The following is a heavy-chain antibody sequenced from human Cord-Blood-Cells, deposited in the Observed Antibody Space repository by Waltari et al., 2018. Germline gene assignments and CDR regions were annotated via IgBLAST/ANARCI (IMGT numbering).Heavy chain of an antibody. V-gene: IGHV2-26*01. J-gene: IGHJ3*02. CDR3: ARTHVLRYFDWLRRDDAFDI. Sequence: QVTLKESGPVLVKPTETLTLTCTVSGFSLSNARMGVSWIRQPPGKALEWLAHIFSNDEKSYSTSRKSRLTISKDTSKSQVVLTMTNMDPVDTATYYCARTHVLRYFDWLRRDDAFDIWGQGTMVTVSS. CDR1: GFSLSNARMG. D-gene: IGHD3-9*01. CDR2: IFSNDEK.